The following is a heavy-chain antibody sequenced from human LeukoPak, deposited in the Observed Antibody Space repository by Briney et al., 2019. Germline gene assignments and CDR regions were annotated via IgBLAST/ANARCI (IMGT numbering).Heavy chain of an antibody. D-gene: IGHD3/OR15-3a*01. J-gene: IGHJ3*02. CDR2: ISTSGTTT. CDR1: GFTLSSYS. Sequence: GGSLRLSCAASGFTLSSYSMNWVRQAAGKGLEWVSYISTSGTTTYYAASVKGRFTISRDNAKNSLYLQMNSLRAEDTAVYYCGREETLDDAFDIWGQRTMVTVSS. CDR3: GREETLDDAFDI. V-gene: IGHV3-48*04.